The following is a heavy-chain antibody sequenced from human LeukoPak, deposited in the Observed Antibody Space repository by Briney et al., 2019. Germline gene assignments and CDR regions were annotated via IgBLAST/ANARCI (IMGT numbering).Heavy chain of an antibody. Sequence: GGSLRLSCAASGFTFSSYTMNWVRQAPGKGLEWVSSITDSSSSMYYADSVKGRFTISRDDAKNSLYLQMNSLRAEDTAVYYCARDFSSGSYYGDYYFDYWGQGTLVTVSS. D-gene: IGHD1-26*01. CDR3: ARDFSSGSYYGDYYFDY. CDR1: GFTFSSYT. CDR2: ITDSSSSM. J-gene: IGHJ4*02. V-gene: IGHV3-21*01.